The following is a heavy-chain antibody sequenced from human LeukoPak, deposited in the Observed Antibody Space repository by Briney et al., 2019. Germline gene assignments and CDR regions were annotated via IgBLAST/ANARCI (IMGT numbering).Heavy chain of an antibody. CDR1: GYSISSGYY. V-gene: IGHV4-38-2*01. J-gene: IGHJ4*02. D-gene: IGHD4-17*01. CDR3: ARRSLTTVTTPYFDY. CDR2: IYHSRST. Sequence: SETLSLTCAVSGYSISSGYYWGWIRPPPGKGLEWIGSIYHSRSTYYNPSLKSRVTISVDTSKNQFSLKLSSVTAADTAVYYCARRSLTTVTTPYFDYWGQGTLVTVSS.